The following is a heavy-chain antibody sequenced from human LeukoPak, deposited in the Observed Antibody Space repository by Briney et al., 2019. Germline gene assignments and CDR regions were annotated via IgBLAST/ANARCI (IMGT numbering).Heavy chain of an antibody. J-gene: IGHJ4*02. Sequence: MHWVRQXPGKGLVWVSRINSDGSSTSYADSVKGRFTIPRDNVKNTLCLQMNSLRAEDTAVYYCAGALVGVASFDYWGQGTLVTVSS. CDR3: AGALVGVASFDY. CDR2: INSDGSST. V-gene: IGHV3-74*01. D-gene: IGHD3-3*01.